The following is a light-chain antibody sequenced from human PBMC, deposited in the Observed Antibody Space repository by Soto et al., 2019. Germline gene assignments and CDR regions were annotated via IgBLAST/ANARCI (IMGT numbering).Light chain of an antibody. CDR1: ESIDNW. Sequence: DIQMTQSPSTLSASEGDTVTITCRASESIDNWLAWYQQKPGKAPKLLIFAASTLVRGVPSRFSGRGSGTEFTLTISSLQADDYATFYCQQYHTDWTFGQGTKVDIK. V-gene: IGKV1-5*01. CDR3: QQYHTDWT. J-gene: IGKJ1*01. CDR2: AAS.